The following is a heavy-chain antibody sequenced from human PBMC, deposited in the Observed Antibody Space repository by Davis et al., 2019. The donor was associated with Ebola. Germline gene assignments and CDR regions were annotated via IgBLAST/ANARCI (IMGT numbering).Heavy chain of an antibody. Sequence: PSETLSFTCTVSGGSISRGGSYWTWIRQHPGKGLEWIGYIYYSGSTYYKPSLKSRVTISLDTSKNQFSLNLYSVTATDTAVYYCARDLRYDSSGYDYYFYMDVWGKGTTVTVSS. CDR2: IYYSGST. CDR1: GGSISRGGSY. J-gene: IGHJ6*03. V-gene: IGHV4-31*03. CDR3: ARDLRYDSSGYDYYFYMDV. D-gene: IGHD3-22*01.